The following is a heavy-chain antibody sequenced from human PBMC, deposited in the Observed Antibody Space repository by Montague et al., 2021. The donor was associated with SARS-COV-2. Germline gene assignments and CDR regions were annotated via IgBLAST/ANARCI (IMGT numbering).Heavy chain of an antibody. V-gene: IGHV4-61*02. CDR1: GGSISSGSYY. CDR3: ATQEDPSGWIPGPFDF. D-gene: IGHD6-19*01. Sequence: TLSLTCTVSGGSISSGSYYWSWIRQPAGKGLEWIGRIYTSGSTNYNPSLKSRVTISVDTSKNQLSLTLTSVTAADMAVYYCATQEDPSGWIPGPFDFWGQGTLLSVSS. CDR2: IYTSGST. J-gene: IGHJ4*01.